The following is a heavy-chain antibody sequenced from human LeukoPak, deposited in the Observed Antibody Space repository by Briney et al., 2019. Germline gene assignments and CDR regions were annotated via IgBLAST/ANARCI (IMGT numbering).Heavy chain of an antibody. Sequence: ASVKVSCKASGYTFTSYGISWVRQAPGQGLEWMGWINPNSGGTNYAQKFQGRVTMTRDTSISTAYMELSRLRSDDTAVYYCARDRGIAVAGTPNWFDPWGQGTLVTVSS. CDR3: ARDRGIAVAGTPNWFDP. CDR2: INPNSGGT. D-gene: IGHD6-19*01. J-gene: IGHJ5*02. CDR1: GYTFTSYG. V-gene: IGHV1-2*02.